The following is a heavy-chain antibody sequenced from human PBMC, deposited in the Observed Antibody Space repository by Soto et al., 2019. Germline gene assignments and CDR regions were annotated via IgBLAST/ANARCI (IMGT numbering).Heavy chain of an antibody. CDR1: GGSISSSSYY. CDR2: IYYSGST. D-gene: IGHD2-15*01. V-gene: IGHV4-39*01. Sequence: SETLSLTCTVSGGSISSSSYYWGWIRQPPGKGLEWIGSIYYSGSTYYNPSLKSRVTISVDTSKNQFSLKLSSVTAADTAVYYCARTRWGGDCSGGSCYGGWFDPWGQGTLVTVSS. CDR3: ARTRWGGDCSGGSCYGGWFDP. J-gene: IGHJ5*02.